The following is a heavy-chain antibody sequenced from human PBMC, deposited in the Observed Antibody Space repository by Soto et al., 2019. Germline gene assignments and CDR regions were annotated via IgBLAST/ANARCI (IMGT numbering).Heavy chain of an antibody. CDR2: ISAYNGNT. CDR1: GYPFASYG. CDR3: ARGNGLTGGY. D-gene: IGHD3-22*01. V-gene: IGHV1-18*01. Sequence: ASVKVSCKASGYPFASYGISWVRQAPGQGLEWMGWISAYNGNTNYAQKLQGRVTMTTDTSTSTAYMELRSLISADTAVDYCARGNGLTGGYWGQGTLVSVSS. J-gene: IGHJ4*02.